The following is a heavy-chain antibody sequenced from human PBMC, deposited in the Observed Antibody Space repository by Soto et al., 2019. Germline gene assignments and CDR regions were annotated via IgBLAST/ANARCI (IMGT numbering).Heavy chain of an antibody. V-gene: IGHV1-18*01. CDR2: ISAYNGNT. J-gene: IGHJ4*02. Sequence: ASVKVSCKASGYTFSSYGFSWVRQAPGQGLEWMGWISAYNGNTDYAQKFQGRVTMTTDTSTSTAYMELRSLRSDDTAVYYCARDVRLGESGYDYWGQGTLVTVSS. CDR1: GYTFSSYG. CDR3: ARDVRLGESGYDY. D-gene: IGHD3-16*01.